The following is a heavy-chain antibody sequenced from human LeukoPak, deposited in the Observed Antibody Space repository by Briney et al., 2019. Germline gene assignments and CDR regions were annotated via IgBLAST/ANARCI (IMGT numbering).Heavy chain of an antibody. Sequence: GGSLRLSCAASGFTFTSYGMHWVRQAPGKGLEWVAVIWYDGSNKYYADSVKGRFTISRDDSKNTVYLQMNSLRAEDTAVYYCARDRNSYFDYWGQGTLVTVSS. J-gene: IGHJ4*02. CDR1: GFTFTSYG. CDR2: IWYDGSNK. D-gene: IGHD1-1*01. CDR3: ARDRNSYFDY. V-gene: IGHV3-33*01.